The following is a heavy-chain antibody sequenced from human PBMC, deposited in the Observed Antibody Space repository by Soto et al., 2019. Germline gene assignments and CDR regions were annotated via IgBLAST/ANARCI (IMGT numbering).Heavy chain of an antibody. CDR1: GGSISSSSYY. Sequence: LSLTCTVSGGSISSSSYYWGWIRQPPGKGLEWIGSIYYSGSTYYNPSLKSRVTISVDTSKNQLSLKLSSVTAADTAVYYCARLIWYDYVWGSYRPIDYWGQGTLVTVPQ. CDR3: ARLIWYDYVWGSYRPIDY. V-gene: IGHV4-39*01. J-gene: IGHJ4*02. CDR2: IYYSGST. D-gene: IGHD3-16*02.